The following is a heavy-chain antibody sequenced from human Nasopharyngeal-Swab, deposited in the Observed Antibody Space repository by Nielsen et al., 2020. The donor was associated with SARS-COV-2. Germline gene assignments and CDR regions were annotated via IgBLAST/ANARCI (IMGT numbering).Heavy chain of an antibody. CDR3: ARVSDYDCVAVP. J-gene: IGHJ5*02. Sequence: ASVKVSCKAPGCTFTSNAISGGRQAPRQGLEWMGWISAYNGNTNYAQKIQGRVTMTTDTSTSTAYMELRSLRSDDTAVYYCARVSDYDCVAVPWGQGTLVTVSS. V-gene: IGHV1-18*04. D-gene: IGHD3-3*01. CDR1: GCTFTSNA. CDR2: ISAYNGNT.